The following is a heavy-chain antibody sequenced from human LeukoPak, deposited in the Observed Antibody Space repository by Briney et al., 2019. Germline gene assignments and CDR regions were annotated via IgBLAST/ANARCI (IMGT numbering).Heavy chain of an antibody. CDR1: GFTFSSYS. CDR2: ISSSSSYI. V-gene: IGHV3-21*01. D-gene: IGHD6-6*01. Sequence: GGSLRLSCAASGFTFSSYSMNWVRQAPGKGLEWVSSISSSSSYIYYADSVKGRFTISRDNAKNTLYLQMNSLRAEDTAVYYCARDGPSIAARSRYYYMDVWGKGTTVTVSS. J-gene: IGHJ6*03. CDR3: ARDGPSIAARSRYYYMDV.